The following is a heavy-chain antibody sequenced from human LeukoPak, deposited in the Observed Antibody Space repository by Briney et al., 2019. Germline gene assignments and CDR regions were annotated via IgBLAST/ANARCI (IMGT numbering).Heavy chain of an antibody. CDR1: GGSFSSYY. D-gene: IGHD6-19*01. Sequence: TTSETLSLTCAVYGGSFSSYYLSWVRQPPGKGLEWIGEINHSGSTNYNPSPKSGVTIYLDTSTNQSSLMQRSVTAADAAVYYCARLVWLVRGFDDWGQGTLVTVSS. J-gene: IGHJ4*02. CDR2: INHSGST. CDR3: ARLVWLVRGFDD. V-gene: IGHV4-34*01.